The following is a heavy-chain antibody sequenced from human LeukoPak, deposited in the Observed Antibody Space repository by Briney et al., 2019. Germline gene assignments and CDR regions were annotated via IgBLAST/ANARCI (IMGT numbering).Heavy chain of an antibody. CDR2: INSDGSST. CDR3: ARVPYSSSSGWFDP. V-gene: IGHV3-74*01. Sequence: QSGGSLRLSCAASGFTFSSYWMHWVRQAPGKGLVWVSRINSDGSSTSYADSVKGRFTISRDNAKNTLYLRMNSLRAEDTAVYYCARVPYSSSSGWFDPWGQGTLVTVSS. CDR1: GFTFSSYW. D-gene: IGHD6-6*01. J-gene: IGHJ5*02.